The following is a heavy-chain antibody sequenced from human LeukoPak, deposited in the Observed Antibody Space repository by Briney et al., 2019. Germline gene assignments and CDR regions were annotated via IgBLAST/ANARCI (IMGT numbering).Heavy chain of an antibody. CDR3: AKMWFGELLNNWFDP. Sequence: PGGSLRLSCAASGFTFSSYAMSWVRQAPGKGLEWVSAISGSGGSTYYADSVKGRFTISRDNSKNTLYLQMNSLRAEDTAVYYCAKMWFGELLNNWFDPWGQGTLVTVSS. D-gene: IGHD3-10*01. V-gene: IGHV3-23*01. CDR1: GFTFSSYA. J-gene: IGHJ5*02. CDR2: ISGSGGST.